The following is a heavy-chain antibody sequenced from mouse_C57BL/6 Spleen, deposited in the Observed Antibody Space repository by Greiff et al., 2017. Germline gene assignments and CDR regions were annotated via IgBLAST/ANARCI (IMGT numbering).Heavy chain of an antibody. V-gene: IGHV1-82*01. J-gene: IGHJ3*01. Sequence: LQESGPELVKPGASVKISCKASGYAFSSSWMNWVKQRPGKGLEWIGRIYPGDGDTNYNGKFKGKATLTADKSSSTAYMQLSSLTSEDSAVYFCASYDGYSWFAYWGQGTLVTVSA. CDR3: ASYDGYSWFAY. CDR1: GYAFSSSW. D-gene: IGHD2-3*01. CDR2: IYPGDGDT.